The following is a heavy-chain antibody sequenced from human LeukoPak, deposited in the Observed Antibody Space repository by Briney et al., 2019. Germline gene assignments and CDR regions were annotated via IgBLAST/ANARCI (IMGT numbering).Heavy chain of an antibody. CDR1: GYTFTSYD. D-gene: IGHD3-10*01. Sequence: ASVKVSCKASGYTFTSYDINWVRQATGQGLEWMGWMNPNSGNTGYAQKFQGRVTMTRNTSISTAYMELSSLRSEDTAVYYCARWKGSPTRKQNWFDPWGQGTLVTVSS. V-gene: IGHV1-8*01. J-gene: IGHJ5*02. CDR2: MNPNSGNT. CDR3: ARWKGSPTRKQNWFDP.